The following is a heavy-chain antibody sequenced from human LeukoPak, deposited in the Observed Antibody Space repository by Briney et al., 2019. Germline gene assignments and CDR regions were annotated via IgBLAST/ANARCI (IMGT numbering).Heavy chain of an antibody. D-gene: IGHD3-22*01. V-gene: IGHV1-8*01. Sequence: SVKVSCKASGYTFTSYDINWVRQATGQGLEWMGWMNPNSGNTGYAQKFQGRVTMTRNTSISTAYMELSSLRSEDTAVYYCARGVTMIQSAFDIWGQGTMVTVSS. CDR1: GYTFTSYD. CDR2: MNPNSGNT. J-gene: IGHJ3*02. CDR3: ARGVTMIQSAFDI.